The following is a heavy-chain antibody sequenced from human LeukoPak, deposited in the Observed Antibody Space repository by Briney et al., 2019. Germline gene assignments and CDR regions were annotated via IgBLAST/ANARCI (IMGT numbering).Heavy chain of an antibody. V-gene: IGHV3-23*01. D-gene: IGHD1-26*01. CDR2: ISGSGGST. CDR1: GFTFSSYA. Sequence: SGGSLRLSCAASGFTFSSYAMSWVRQAPGKGLEWVSAISGSGGSTYYADSVKGRFTISRDNSKNTLYLQMNSLRAEDTAVYYCARTDSGSYYQTDESRDAFDIWGQGTMVTVSS. CDR3: ARTDSGSYYQTDESRDAFDI. J-gene: IGHJ3*02.